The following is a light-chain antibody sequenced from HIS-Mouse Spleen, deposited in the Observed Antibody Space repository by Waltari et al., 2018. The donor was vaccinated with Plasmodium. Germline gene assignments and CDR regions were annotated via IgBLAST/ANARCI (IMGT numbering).Light chain of an antibody. J-gene: IGLJ1*01. CDR2: EGS. CDR3: CSYAGSSTYV. Sequence: QSALTPPASVSGSPGHSTTISCPGTSSDVGSYNLVPWYQQHPGKAPKLMIYEGSKRPSGVSNRFSGSKSGNTASLTISGLQAEDEADYYCCSYAGSSTYVFGTGTKVTVL. CDR1: SSDVGSYNL. V-gene: IGLV2-23*01.